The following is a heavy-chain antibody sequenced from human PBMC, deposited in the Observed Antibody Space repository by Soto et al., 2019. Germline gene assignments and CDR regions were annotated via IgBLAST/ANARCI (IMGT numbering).Heavy chain of an antibody. Sequence: QVQLQQWGAGLLKPSETLSLTCAVYGGSFSGYYWSWIRQPPGKGLEWIGEINHSGSTNYNPSLKSRVTISVDTSKNQFSRRLSSVTAADTAVYYCARPLRYCSGGSCYSTYFDYWGQGTLVTVSS. V-gene: IGHV4-34*01. CDR1: GGSFSGYY. D-gene: IGHD2-15*01. CDR2: INHSGST. J-gene: IGHJ4*02. CDR3: ARPLRYCSGGSCYSTYFDY.